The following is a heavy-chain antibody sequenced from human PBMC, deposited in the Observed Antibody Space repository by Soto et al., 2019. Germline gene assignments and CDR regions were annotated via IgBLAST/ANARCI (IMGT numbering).Heavy chain of an antibody. CDR3: SGLGYYYYGMDV. CDR1: GGTFSSYA. D-gene: IGHD3-16*01. J-gene: IGHJ6*02. CDR2: IIPIFGTA. V-gene: IGHV1-69*12. Sequence: QVQLVQSGAEVKKPGSSVKVSCKASGGTFSSYAISWVRQARGQGLEWMGGIIPIFGTANYAQKFQGRVTITADESTSTAYMELSSLRSEDTAVYYCSGLGYYYYGMDVWGQGTTVTVSS.